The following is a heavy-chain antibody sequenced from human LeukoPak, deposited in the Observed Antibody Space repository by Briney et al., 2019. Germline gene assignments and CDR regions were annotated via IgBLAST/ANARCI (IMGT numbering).Heavy chain of an antibody. CDR1: GFTVSSNY. D-gene: IGHD3-22*01. V-gene: IGHV3-23*01. CDR3: AKDNYYDSSGYPASFDY. CDR2: ISGSGGST. Sequence: GGSLRLSCAASGFTVSSNYMSWVRQAPGKGLEWVSAISGSGGSTYYADSVKGRFTISRDNSKNTLYLQMNSLRAEDTAVYYCAKDNYYDSSGYPASFDYWGQGTLVTVSS. J-gene: IGHJ4*02.